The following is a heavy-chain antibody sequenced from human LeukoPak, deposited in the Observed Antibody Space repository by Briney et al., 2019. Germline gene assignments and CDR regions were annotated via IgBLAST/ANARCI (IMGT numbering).Heavy chain of an antibody. J-gene: IGHJ4*02. Sequence: GGYLRLSCAASGFTFSSYWMQWVRQAPGKGLVWVSRINSDGSSTSYADSVKGRFTISRDNAKNTLYLQMNSLRAEDTAVYYCARDSGYDYFDYWGQGTLVTVSS. V-gene: IGHV3-74*01. D-gene: IGHD5-12*01. CDR1: GFTFSSYW. CDR3: ARDSGYDYFDY. CDR2: INSDGSST.